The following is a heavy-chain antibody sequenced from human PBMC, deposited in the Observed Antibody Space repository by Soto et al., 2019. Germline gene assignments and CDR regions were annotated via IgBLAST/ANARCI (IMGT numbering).Heavy chain of an antibody. CDR1: GGSISSYY. V-gene: IGHV4-4*07. CDR3: ARDRYYDSSGYGEDAFDI. CDR2: FYTSGST. J-gene: IGHJ3*02. Sequence: TSETLSLTCTISGGSISSYYWSWIRQPAGKGLEWIGRFYTSGSTNYNPSLKSRVTLSVDTSKNQFSLKLRSVTAADTAVYYCARDRYYDSSGYGEDAFDIWGQGTMVTVSS. D-gene: IGHD3-22*01.